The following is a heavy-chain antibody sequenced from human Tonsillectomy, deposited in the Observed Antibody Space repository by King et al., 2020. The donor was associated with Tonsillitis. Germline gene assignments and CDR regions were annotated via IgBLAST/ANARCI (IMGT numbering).Heavy chain of an antibody. CDR2: IWDDGSKK. Sequence: VQLVESGGNVVQPGRSLRLSCAASGLSFSSCGMHWVRQAPGKGLEWVAVIWDDGSKKYYGDSVKGRFTISRDNSKSTLYLQMTSLRAEDTAVYYCVRALPAAPRSFYYYALDVWGQGTTVTVSS. V-gene: IGHV3-33*01. CDR3: VRALPAAPRSFYYYALDV. CDR1: GLSFSSCG. D-gene: IGHD2-2*01. J-gene: IGHJ6*02.